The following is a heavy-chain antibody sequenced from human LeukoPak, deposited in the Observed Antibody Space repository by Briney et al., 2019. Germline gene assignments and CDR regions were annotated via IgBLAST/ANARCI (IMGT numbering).Heavy chain of an antibody. J-gene: IGHJ6*02. CDR1: GGSISSYY. V-gene: IGHV4-59*01. Sequence: SETLSLTCTVSGGSISSYYWSWIRQPPGEGLEWIGYIYYSGSTNYNPSLKSRVTISVDTSKNQFSLKLSSVTAADTAVYYCARDGDYGDYGMDVWGQGTTVTVSS. D-gene: IGHD3-16*01. CDR3: ARDGDYGDYGMDV. CDR2: IYYSGST.